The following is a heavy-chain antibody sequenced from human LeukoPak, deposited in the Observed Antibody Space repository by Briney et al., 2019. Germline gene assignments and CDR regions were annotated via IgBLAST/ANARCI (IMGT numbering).Heavy chain of an antibody. J-gene: IGHJ1*01. V-gene: IGHV3-33*01. CDR3: ARDNSGYYPLEYFQH. Sequence: PGRSLRLSCAASGFTFSSYGMHWVRQAPGKGLEWVAVIWYDGSNKYYADSVKGRFTISRDNSKTTLYLQMNSLRAEDTAVYYCARDNSGYYPLEYFQHWGQGTLVTVSS. CDR1: GFTFSSYG. CDR2: IWYDGSNK. D-gene: IGHD3-22*01.